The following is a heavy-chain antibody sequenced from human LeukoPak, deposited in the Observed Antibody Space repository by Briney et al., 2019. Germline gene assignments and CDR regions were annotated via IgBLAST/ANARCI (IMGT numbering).Heavy chain of an antibody. V-gene: IGHV3-7*01. CDR3: ARSPNGYYMDV. Sequence: PGGSLRLPCAASGFTFSSYWMSWVRQAPGKGLEWVANIKQDGSEKYYVDSVKGRFTISRDNAKNSLYLQMNSLRAEDTAVYYCARSPNGYYMDVWGKGTTVTVSS. D-gene: IGHD2-8*01. CDR2: IKQDGSEK. CDR1: GFTFSSYW. J-gene: IGHJ6*03.